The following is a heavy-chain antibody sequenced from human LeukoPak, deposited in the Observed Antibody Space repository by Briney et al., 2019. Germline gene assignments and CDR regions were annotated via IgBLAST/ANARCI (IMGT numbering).Heavy chain of an antibody. CDR2: IYYSGDT. CDR1: DGSISSSRYY. Sequence: SETLSLTCTVSDGSISSSRYYWGWIRQPPGKGLEWIGSIYYSGDTYFDPSLTSRVAISVDTSKNQFSLQLTSVTAADTAVYYCARSSNLATFDCWGQGTLVTVPS. J-gene: IGHJ4*02. V-gene: IGHV4-39*07. CDR3: ARSSNLATFDC. D-gene: IGHD2-8*01.